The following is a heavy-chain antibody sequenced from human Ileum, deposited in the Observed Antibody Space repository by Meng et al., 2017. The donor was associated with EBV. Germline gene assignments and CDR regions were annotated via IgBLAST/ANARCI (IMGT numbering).Heavy chain of an antibody. V-gene: IGHV4-39*01. Sequence: QLLQQGSGAGMVKPSESLSLTCCVSGGSSSSSNYCWGWIRQPPGKGLEWIQSICYTDYTYYNPSLKSRVTISADKSKNQFSLRLNSLTAADTAVYYCAMGPDYAKTGYWGQGTLVTVSS. CDR2: ICYTDYT. J-gene: IGHJ4*02. CDR3: AMGPDYAKTGY. D-gene: IGHD4-17*01. CDR1: GGSSSSSNYC.